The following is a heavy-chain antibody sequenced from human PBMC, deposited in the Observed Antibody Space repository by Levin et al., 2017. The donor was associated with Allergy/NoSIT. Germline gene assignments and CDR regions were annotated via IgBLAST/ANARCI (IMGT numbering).Heavy chain of an antibody. Sequence: GGSLRLSCAGSGFTFSNAWMSWVRQAPGKGLQFVGRIKSKASGGTIYYAASVKGRFTISRDDSENTLYPQMNSLRTEDTAVYYCATDQMLFGYWGQGSLVTVSS. CDR2: IKSKASGGTI. V-gene: IGHV3-15*01. CDR1: GFTFSNAW. CDR3: ATDQMLFGY. J-gene: IGHJ4*02. D-gene: IGHD2-2*01.